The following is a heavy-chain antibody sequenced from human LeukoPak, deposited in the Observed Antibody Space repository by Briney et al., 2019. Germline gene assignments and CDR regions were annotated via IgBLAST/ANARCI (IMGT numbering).Heavy chain of an antibody. D-gene: IGHD3-22*01. CDR3: ARDSHYYDSRGPVHAFDI. CDR1: GGSISRSDHY. V-gene: IGHV4-30-4*01. J-gene: IGHJ3*02. Sequence: SETLSLTCSVSGGSISRSDHYWSWIRQPPGKGLEWIGNIYYNGITYYNPSLKSRVTISVDRSKNQFSLKLSSVTAADTAVYYCARDSHYYDSRGPVHAFDIWGQGTMVTVSS. CDR2: IYYNGIT.